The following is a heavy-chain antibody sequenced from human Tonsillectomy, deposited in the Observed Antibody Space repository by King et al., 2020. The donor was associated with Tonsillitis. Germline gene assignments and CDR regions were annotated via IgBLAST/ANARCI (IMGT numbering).Heavy chain of an antibody. CDR2: ISYDGNRK. Sequence: VQLVESGGGVVQPGRSLRLSCVASGFTFSDYGVHWVRQAPGKGLEWVAVISYDGNRKNYLDSVKGRFTISRDNSKSTLYLEMNSLRVEDTAVYYCASERLYSSACGIDSWGQGTLVTVSS. J-gene: IGHJ5*01. CDR1: GFTFSDYG. D-gene: IGHD2-8*01. V-gene: IGHV3-30*19. CDR3: ASERLYSSACGIDS.